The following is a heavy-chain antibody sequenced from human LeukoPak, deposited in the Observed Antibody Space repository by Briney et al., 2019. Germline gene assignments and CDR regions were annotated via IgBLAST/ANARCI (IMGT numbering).Heavy chain of an antibody. J-gene: IGHJ4*02. D-gene: IGHD4-23*01. CDR3: ARGRPHGNDY. CDR1: GFIFSSYW. CDR2: IASDGSST. Sequence: QTGGSLRLSCAASGFIFSSYWMNWVRHAPGKGLVWVSRIASDGSSTTYADSVKGRFSISRNNAKNTLYLQMNSLRVEDTAVYYCARGRPHGNDYWGQGTLVTVSS. V-gene: IGHV3-74*01.